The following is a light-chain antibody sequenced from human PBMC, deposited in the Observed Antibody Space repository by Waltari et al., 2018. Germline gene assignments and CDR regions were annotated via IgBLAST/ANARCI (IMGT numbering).Light chain of an antibody. V-gene: IGKV3-11*01. Sequence: CRATQSSSNYLAWYQQKPGQPPRLLIYDTSNKATGIPTRFSGSGFGTYVTLTISSVEPEDFAIYYCQQRRNWTLTFGGGTKVEIK. CDR3: QQRRNWTLT. J-gene: IGKJ4*01. CDR2: DTS. CDR1: QSSSNY.